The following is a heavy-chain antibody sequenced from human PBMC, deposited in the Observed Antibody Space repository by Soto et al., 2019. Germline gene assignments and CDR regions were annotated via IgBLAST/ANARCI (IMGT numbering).Heavy chain of an antibody. CDR1: GGTFSSYA. Sequence: SVKVSCKASGGTFSSYAISWFRQAPGQGLEWMGGIIPIFGTANYAQKFQGRVTITADESTSTPYIELSSLRSEDTAVYYCARANGYNWNYAFEYWGQGTLVTVSS. D-gene: IGHD1-7*01. J-gene: IGHJ4*02. CDR2: IIPIFGTA. CDR3: ARANGYNWNYAFEY. V-gene: IGHV1-69*13.